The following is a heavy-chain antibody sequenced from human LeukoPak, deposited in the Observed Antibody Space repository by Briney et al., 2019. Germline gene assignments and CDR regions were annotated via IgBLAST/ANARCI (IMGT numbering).Heavy chain of an antibody. CDR3: ATEGSTSGWNDY. CDR2: SSGYNGNT. CDR1: GYTFTSYG. Sequence: ASVKVSCKASGYTFTSYGITWVRQAAGHGLEWMGWSSGYNGNTNYAQKLQGRVTMTTDTSTSTAYMELRSLRSDDTAVYYCATEGSTSGWNDYWGQGTLVIVSS. V-gene: IGHV1-18*01. J-gene: IGHJ4*02. D-gene: IGHD6-19*01.